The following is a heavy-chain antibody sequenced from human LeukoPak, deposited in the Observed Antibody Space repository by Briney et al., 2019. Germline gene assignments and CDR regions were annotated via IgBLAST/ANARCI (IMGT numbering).Heavy chain of an antibody. Sequence: GGSLRLSCAASGVTARGNYMSCVRQAPGKALEWVSIIYNDGRTYYADSVKGRFNISRHNSKNMLYLQMNSLRPEDTAVYYCQWELLDNWGQGTLVTVSS. V-gene: IGHV3-53*04. CDR3: QWELLDN. D-gene: IGHD1-26*01. J-gene: IGHJ4*02. CDR2: IYNDGRT. CDR1: GVTARGNY.